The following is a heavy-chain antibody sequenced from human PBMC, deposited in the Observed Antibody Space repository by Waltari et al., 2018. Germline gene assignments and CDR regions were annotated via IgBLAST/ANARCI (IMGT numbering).Heavy chain of an antibody. J-gene: IGHJ4*02. CDR3: ARGGGFSGHDSHYCDF. V-gene: IGHV4-34*01. CDR2: VNHSGTT. D-gene: IGHD5-12*01. CDR1: GDHISGYS. Sequence: QVQLQQWGAGLLRPSETLSLSCGVQGDHISGYSWSWIRQAPGKGLQWIGQVNHSGTTNYNPSLKNRLNISGDRSKNQIYLRLTSVTAADTGVYYCARGGGFSGHDSHYCDFWGQGDLVTVSS.